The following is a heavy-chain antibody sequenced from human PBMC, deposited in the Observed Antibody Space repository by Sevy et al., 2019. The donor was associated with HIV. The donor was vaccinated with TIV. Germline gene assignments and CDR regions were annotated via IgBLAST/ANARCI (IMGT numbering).Heavy chain of an antibody. J-gene: IGHJ3*02. Sequence: KQSQTLSLTCAISGDSVSSNSAAWNWIRQSPSRGLEWLGRTYYRSKWYNDYAVSVKSRITINPDTSKNQFSLQLNSVTPEDTAVYYCVRARRITMIVVVPDAFDIWGQGTMVTVSS. V-gene: IGHV6-1*01. CDR3: VRARRITMIVVVPDAFDI. CDR2: TYYRSKWYN. D-gene: IGHD3-22*01. CDR1: GDSVSSNSAA.